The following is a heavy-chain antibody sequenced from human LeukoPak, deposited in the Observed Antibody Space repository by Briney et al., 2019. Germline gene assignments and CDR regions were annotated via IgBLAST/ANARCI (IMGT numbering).Heavy chain of an antibody. V-gene: IGHV4-61*02. CDR1: GGSISSGSYY. CDR2: IYTSGST. Sequence: SQTLSLTCTVSGGSISSGSYYWSWIQQPAGKGLEWIGRIYTSGSTNYNPSLKSRVTISVDTSKNQFSLKLSSVTAADTAVYYCARERAMGYNWFDPWGQGTLVTVSS. D-gene: IGHD3-16*01. J-gene: IGHJ5*02. CDR3: ARERAMGYNWFDP.